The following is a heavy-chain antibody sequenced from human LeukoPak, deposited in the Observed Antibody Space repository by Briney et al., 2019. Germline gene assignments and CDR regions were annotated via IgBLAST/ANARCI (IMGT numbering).Heavy chain of an antibody. J-gene: IGHJ4*02. CDR3: ARTTYCGGDCHFDY. V-gene: IGHV5-51*01. CDR1: GYSFTNYW. CDR2: IYPGDSYT. D-gene: IGHD2-21*02. Sequence: GESLKISCKGSGYSFTNYWIGWVRQMPGKGLERMGIIYPGDSYTRYSPSFQGQVTVSADNSISTAHLQWSSLKASDTAMYYCARTTYCGGDCHFDYWGQGTLVTVSS.